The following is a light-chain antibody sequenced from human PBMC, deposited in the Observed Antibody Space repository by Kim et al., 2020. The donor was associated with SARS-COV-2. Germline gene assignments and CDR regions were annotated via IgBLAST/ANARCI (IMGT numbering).Light chain of an antibody. CDR1: TGSIASNY. V-gene: IGLV6-57*02. J-gene: IGLJ3*02. CDR3: QSYDDSNRWV. Sequence: KTVSISCTATTGSIASNYVQGYQPRPASAPTTVIYEDNERPSGVPDRFSGSIDSSSNSASLTISGLKTEDEADYYCQSYDDSNRWVFGGGTKLTVL. CDR2: EDN.